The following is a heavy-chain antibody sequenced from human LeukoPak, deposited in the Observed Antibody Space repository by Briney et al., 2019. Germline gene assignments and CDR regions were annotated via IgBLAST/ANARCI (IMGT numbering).Heavy chain of an antibody. Sequence: PGGSLRLSCAASGFTFSSHSMNWVRQAPGKGLEWISYIKSSSSSMYYADSVKGRFTVSRDNAKNSLYLQINSLRAEDTAVYYCAREGIDGSYLDYWGQGTLVTVSS. CDR3: AREGIDGSYLDY. J-gene: IGHJ4*02. CDR1: GFTFSSHS. CDR2: IKSSSSSM. D-gene: IGHD1-26*01. V-gene: IGHV3-48*01.